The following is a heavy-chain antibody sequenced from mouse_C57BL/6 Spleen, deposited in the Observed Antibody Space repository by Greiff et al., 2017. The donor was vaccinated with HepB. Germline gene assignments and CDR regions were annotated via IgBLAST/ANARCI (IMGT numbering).Heavy chain of an antibody. J-gene: IGHJ1*03. V-gene: IGHV5-17*01. D-gene: IGHD1-1*01. CDR3: ARTGSSYWYFDV. CDR1: GFTFSDYG. Sequence: EVMLVESGGGLVKPGGSLKLSCAASGFTFSDYGMHWVRQAPEKGLEWVAYISSGSSTIYYADTVKGRFTISRDKAKTTLYLHMTSLRSEDTAMYYCARTGSSYWYFDVWGTGTTVTVSS. CDR2: ISSGSSTI.